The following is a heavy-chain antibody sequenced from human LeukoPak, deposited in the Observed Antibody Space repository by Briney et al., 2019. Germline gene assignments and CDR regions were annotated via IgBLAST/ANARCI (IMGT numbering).Heavy chain of an antibody. CDR2: ISYDGSNK. V-gene: IGHV3-30-3*01. CDR3: ASGKGAYYDFWSGYYRGAPYGMDV. D-gene: IGHD3-3*01. CDR1: GFTFSSYA. Sequence: PGRSLRLSCAASGFTFSSYAMHWVRQAPGKGLEWVAVISYDGSNKYYADSVKGRFTISRDNSKNTLYLQMNSLRAEDTAVYYCASGKGAYYDFWSGYYRGAPYGMDVWGQGTTVTVSS. J-gene: IGHJ6*02.